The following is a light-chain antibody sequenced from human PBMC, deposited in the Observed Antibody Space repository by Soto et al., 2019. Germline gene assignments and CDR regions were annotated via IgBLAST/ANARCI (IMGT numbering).Light chain of an antibody. CDR2: DVS. CDR3: NSYTISSTLV. V-gene: IGLV2-14*01. J-gene: IGLJ1*01. Sequence: QSALTQPASVSGSPGQSITISCTGTSSDVGGHKYVSWYQQHPGKAPKLMIYDVSNRPSGVSNRFSGSKSGNTASLTISGLQAEDDADYYCNSYTISSTLVFGTGTKLTVL. CDR1: SSDVGGHKY.